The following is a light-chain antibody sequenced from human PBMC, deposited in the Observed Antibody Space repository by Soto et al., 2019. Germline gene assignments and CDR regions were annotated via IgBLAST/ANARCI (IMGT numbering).Light chain of an antibody. V-gene: IGLV1-51*01. J-gene: IGLJ2*01. CDR2: DNN. CDR3: ETWDSSLSVVV. Sequence: QSVLTQPPSVSAAPGQKVTISCSGSSSNIGNNYVSWYQQLPGTAPKLLIYDNNKRPSGIPDRFSGSKSGTSATLGITGLQTGDEADYYCETWDSSLSVVVFGGGTKVTV. CDR1: SSNIGNNY.